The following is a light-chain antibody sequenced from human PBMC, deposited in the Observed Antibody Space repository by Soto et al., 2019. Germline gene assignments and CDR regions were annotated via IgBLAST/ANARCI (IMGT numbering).Light chain of an antibody. CDR3: CSYTSTNTLV. CDR1: SSDVGGYNY. CDR2: EVS. Sequence: QSALTQPASVSGSPGQSITISCTGTSSDVGGYNYVSWYQHHPGKAPKVMIYEVSNRPSGVSNRFSGSKSGNMASLTISGLQAEDEADYFCCSYTSTNTLVFGGGTKLTVL. V-gene: IGLV2-14*01. J-gene: IGLJ3*02.